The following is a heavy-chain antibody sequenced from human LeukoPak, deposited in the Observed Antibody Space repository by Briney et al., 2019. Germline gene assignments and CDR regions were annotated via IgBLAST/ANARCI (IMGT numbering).Heavy chain of an antibody. V-gene: IGHV4-39*07. Sequence: SETLSLTCTVSGGSISSSSYYWGWIRQPPGKGLEWIGGIYYSGSTYYNPSLKSRVTISVDTSKNQFSLKLSFVTAADTAVYYCAREKVADYLDYWGQGTLVTVSS. CDR2: IYYSGST. D-gene: IGHD6-19*01. CDR1: GGSISSSSYY. CDR3: AREKVADYLDY. J-gene: IGHJ4*02.